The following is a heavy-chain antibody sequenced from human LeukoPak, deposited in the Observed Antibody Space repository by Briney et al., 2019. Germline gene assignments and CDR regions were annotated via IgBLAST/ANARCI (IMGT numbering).Heavy chain of an antibody. Sequence: PSETLSLTCALYGGSFSGYYWSWIRQPPGKGLEWIGEINHSGSTNYNPSLKSRVTISVDTSKNQFSLKLSSVTAADTAVYYCARTNYDILTGYGHGYFDYWGQGTLVTVSS. CDR2: INHSGST. J-gene: IGHJ4*02. D-gene: IGHD3-9*01. CDR1: GGSFSGYY. CDR3: ARTNYDILTGYGHGYFDY. V-gene: IGHV4-34*01.